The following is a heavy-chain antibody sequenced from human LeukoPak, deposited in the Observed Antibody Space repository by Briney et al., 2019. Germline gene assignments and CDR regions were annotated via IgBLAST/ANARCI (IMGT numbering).Heavy chain of an antibody. J-gene: IGHJ4*02. Sequence: GGSLRLSCSASGFTFSSYAMHWVRQVPGKGLEYVSGVSGNGGTTYYADSVEGRFTISRDNSKNTLYLQMSSLRVEDTAAYYCVKDRRVYYDDSSFDYWGQGTLVTVSS. V-gene: IGHV3-64D*09. CDR1: GFTFSSYA. CDR3: VKDRRVYYDDSSFDY. CDR2: VSGNGGTT. D-gene: IGHD3-22*01.